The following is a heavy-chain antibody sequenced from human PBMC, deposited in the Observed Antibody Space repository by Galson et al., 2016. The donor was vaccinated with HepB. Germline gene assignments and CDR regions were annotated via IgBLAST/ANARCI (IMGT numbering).Heavy chain of an antibody. J-gene: IGHJ2*01. CDR2: IYYSGST. CDR1: GGSISTSDYY. V-gene: IGHV4-39*01. CDR3: ARYHAIGPGYFDL. Sequence: SETLSLTCTVSGGSISTSDYYWGWIRQPPGKGLEWIGSIYYSGSTYCNPTLKSRVTISVDTSKNQFSLKLSSVTAADTAVYYCARYHAIGPGYFDLWGRGTLVTVSS. D-gene: IGHD2-8*01.